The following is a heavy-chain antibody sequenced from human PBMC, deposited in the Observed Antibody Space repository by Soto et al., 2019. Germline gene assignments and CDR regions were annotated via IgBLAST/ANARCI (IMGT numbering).Heavy chain of an antibody. CDR2: IIPIFGTA. Sequence: QVQLVQPGAEVKKPGSSVKVSCKASGGTFSSYAISWVRQAPGQGLEWMGGIIPIFGTANYAQKFQGRVTITADESTSTAYMELSSLRSEDTAVYYCARELGYCSSTSCYLGYWGQGTLVTVSS. CDR1: GGTFSSYA. J-gene: IGHJ4*02. CDR3: ARELGYCSSTSCYLGY. D-gene: IGHD2-2*01. V-gene: IGHV1-69*01.